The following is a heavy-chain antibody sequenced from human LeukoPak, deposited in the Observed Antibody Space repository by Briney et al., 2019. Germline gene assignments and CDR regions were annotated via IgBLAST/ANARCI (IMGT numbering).Heavy chain of an antibody. CDR1: GYTFTGYY. D-gene: IGHD6-19*01. J-gene: IGHJ5*02. CDR3: ARGAPSIAVAGTIWFDP. Sequence: ASVKVSCKASGYTFTGYYMHWVRQAPGQGLEWMGWNNPNSGGTNYAQKFQGWVTMTRDTSISTAYMELSRLRSDDTAVYYCARGAPSIAVAGTIWFDPWGQGTLVTVSS. CDR2: NNPNSGGT. V-gene: IGHV1-2*04.